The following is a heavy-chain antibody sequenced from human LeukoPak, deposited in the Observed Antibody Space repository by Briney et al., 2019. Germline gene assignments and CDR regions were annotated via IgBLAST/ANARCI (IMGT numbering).Heavy chain of an antibody. CDR3: ARQKAGIAARRDSYYFDY. CDR2: IFYSGST. CDR1: GGSISSYY. V-gene: IGHV4-59*08. Sequence: PSETLSLTCTVSGGSISSYYWSWIRQPPGKGLEWIGYIFYSGSTYYNPSLKSRVTISVDTSKNQFSLKLSSVTAADTAVYYCARQKAGIAARRDSYYFDYWGQGTLVTVSS. J-gene: IGHJ4*02. D-gene: IGHD6-6*01.